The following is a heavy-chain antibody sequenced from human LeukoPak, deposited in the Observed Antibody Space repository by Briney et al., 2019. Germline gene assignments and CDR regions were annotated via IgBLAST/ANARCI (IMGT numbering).Heavy chain of an antibody. CDR3: AKDSHYGSGSYLSYFDY. V-gene: IGHV3-43*01. J-gene: IGHJ4*02. Sequence: GGSLRLSCAASGFTFDDYTMHWVRQAPGKGLEWVSLISWDGGSTYYADSVKGRFTISRDNSKNSLYLQMNSLRTEDTALYYCAKDSHYGSGSYLSYFDYWGQGTLVTVSS. CDR1: GFTFDDYT. D-gene: IGHD3-10*01. CDR2: ISWDGGST.